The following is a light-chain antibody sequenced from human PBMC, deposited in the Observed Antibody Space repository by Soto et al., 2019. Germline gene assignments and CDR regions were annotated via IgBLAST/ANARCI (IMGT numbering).Light chain of an antibody. CDR2: GAS. Sequence: EIVLTQSPGTLSLSPGERATLSCRASQSVSSSYLAWYQQKPGQAPRLLIYGASSRATGIPDRFSGSGSGTDFTLTISRLEPEDFAVYYCQQYGSSLLFTFGPGTKVD. V-gene: IGKV3-20*01. J-gene: IGKJ3*01. CDR3: QQYGSSLLFT. CDR1: QSVSSSY.